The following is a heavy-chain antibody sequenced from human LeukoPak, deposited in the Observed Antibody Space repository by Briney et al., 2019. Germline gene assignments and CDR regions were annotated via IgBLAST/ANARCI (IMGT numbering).Heavy chain of an antibody. CDR3: ARDGMLWGSYRPMGGYFDY. CDR2: IYYSGTT. CDR1: GGSISSGGYY. Sequence: SQTLSLTCTVAGGSISSGGYYWSWIRQHPGKGLEWIGNIYYSGTTDYNPSLKSRVTMSVDTSKNQFSLKLSSVTAADTAVYYCARDGMLWGSYRPMGGYFDYWGQGTLVTVSS. J-gene: IGHJ4*02. D-gene: IGHD3-16*02. V-gene: IGHV4-31*03.